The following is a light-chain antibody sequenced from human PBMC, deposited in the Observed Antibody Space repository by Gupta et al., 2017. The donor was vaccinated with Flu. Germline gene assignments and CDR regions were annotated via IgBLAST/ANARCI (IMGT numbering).Light chain of an antibody. CDR3: QQSYSTPCT. Sequence: PFSLSASVGDRVTITCRASQSISSYFNWYQQKPGKAPKLLIYAASSLQSGVPSRFSGSASGTDFTLTISMLQPEDFATYYCQQSYSTPCTFGQGTKLEIK. V-gene: IGKV1-39*01. CDR2: AAS. CDR1: QSISSY. J-gene: IGKJ2*02.